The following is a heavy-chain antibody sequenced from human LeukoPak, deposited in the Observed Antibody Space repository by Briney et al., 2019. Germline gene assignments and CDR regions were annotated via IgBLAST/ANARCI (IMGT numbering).Heavy chain of an antibody. CDR1: GFIFSNYA. Sequence: GGSLRLSCAASGFIFSNYAMHWVRQAPGKGLEWVAIISYDDGNKYYADSVKGRFTISRDNAKNSLYLQMNSLRAEDTAVYYCARESGSVTSEVDFDYWGQGTLVTVSS. CDR3: ARESGSVTSEVDFDY. J-gene: IGHJ4*02. V-gene: IGHV3-30*04. CDR2: ISYDDGNK. D-gene: IGHD4-17*01.